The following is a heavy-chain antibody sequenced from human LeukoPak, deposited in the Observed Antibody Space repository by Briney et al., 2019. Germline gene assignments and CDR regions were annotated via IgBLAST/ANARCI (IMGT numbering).Heavy chain of an antibody. Sequence: ASAKVSCKGSGYTFTVYYMHWVGQAPGERLGWMGWINPNSGGTNYAQKFKGRVTMTRDTSISTAYMELSRLRSDDKAVYYSARAFYGDYVEFDAWGQGTMVTVSS. CDR2: INPNSGGT. J-gene: IGHJ5*02. V-gene: IGHV1-2*02. D-gene: IGHD4-17*01. CDR3: ARAFYGDYVEFDA. CDR1: GYTFTVYY.